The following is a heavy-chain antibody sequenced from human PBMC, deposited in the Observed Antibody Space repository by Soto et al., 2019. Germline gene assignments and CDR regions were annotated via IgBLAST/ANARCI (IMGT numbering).Heavy chain of an antibody. D-gene: IGHD3-10*01. J-gene: IGHJ3*01. CDR2: INTDGSST. CDR3: AIPGSWSPPLGLDV. V-gene: IGHV3-74*01. Sequence: EVQLVESGGGVVQPGGSLRLSCAASGFTFSSYWMHWVRQAPGEGLMWVARINTDGSSTTYADSVKGRFTISRDNAKNTLYLQMTELRAEYTAVSYFAIPGSWSPPLGLDVWGQGTMVTVSS. CDR1: GFTFSSYW.